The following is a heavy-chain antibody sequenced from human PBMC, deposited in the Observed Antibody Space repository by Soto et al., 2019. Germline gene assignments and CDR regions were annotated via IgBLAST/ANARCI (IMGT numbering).Heavy chain of an antibody. J-gene: IGHJ6*02. CDR3: ARDTDGAMVRSYYGMDV. V-gene: IGHV3-33*01. CDR1: GFTFSSYG. Sequence: QVQLVESGGGVVQPGRSLRLSCAASGFTFSSYGRHWVRQAPGKGLEWVAVIWYDGSNKYYADSVKGRFTISRDNSKNTLSLQMNSLRAEDTAVYYSARDTDGAMVRSYYGMDVWGQGTTVTLSS. CDR2: IWYDGSNK. D-gene: IGHD3-10*01.